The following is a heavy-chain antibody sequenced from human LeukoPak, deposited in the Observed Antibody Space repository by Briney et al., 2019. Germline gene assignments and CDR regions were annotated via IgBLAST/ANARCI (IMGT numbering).Heavy chain of an antibody. CDR1: GYTFTSYD. Sequence: ASVKVSCKASGYTFTSYDINWVRQATGQGLEWMGWMNPNSGNTGYAQKFQGRVTITRNTSISTAYMELSSLRSEDTAVYYCARGPRYYDFWSGYYGDYYYYYMDVWGKGTTVTVSS. V-gene: IGHV1-8*03. CDR2: MNPNSGNT. CDR3: ARGPRYYDFWSGYYGDYYYYYMDV. J-gene: IGHJ6*03. D-gene: IGHD3-3*01.